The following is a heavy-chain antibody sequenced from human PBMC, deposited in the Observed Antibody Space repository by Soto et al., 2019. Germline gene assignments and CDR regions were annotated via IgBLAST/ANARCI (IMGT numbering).Heavy chain of an antibody. CDR1: GGSISSNNW. D-gene: IGHD1-26*01. Sequence: QVQLQESGPGLVKPSGTLSLTCAVSGGSISSNNWWHWVRQPPGKGLEWIGEIYHSGGTNYSPSLKSRVTMSVDKSKNQFSLSLSSMTAADTAVYYCAREWGAGTYQGFDFWGQGTLVTVSS. J-gene: IGHJ4*02. CDR3: AREWGAGTYQGFDF. V-gene: IGHV4-4*02. CDR2: IYHSGGT.